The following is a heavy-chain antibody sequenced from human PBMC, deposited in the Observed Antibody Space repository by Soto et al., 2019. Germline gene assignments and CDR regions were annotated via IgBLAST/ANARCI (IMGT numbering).Heavy chain of an antibody. CDR3: ARKVEYGDETGAFDI. D-gene: IGHD4-17*01. CDR1: GGSISSSSYY. Sequence: SETLSLTCTVSGGSISSSSYYWGWIRQPPGKGLEWIGSIYYSGSTYYNPSLKSRVTISVDTSKNQFSLKLSSVTAADTAVYYCARKVEYGDETGAFDIWGQGTMVTVSS. V-gene: IGHV4-39*01. CDR2: IYYSGST. J-gene: IGHJ3*02.